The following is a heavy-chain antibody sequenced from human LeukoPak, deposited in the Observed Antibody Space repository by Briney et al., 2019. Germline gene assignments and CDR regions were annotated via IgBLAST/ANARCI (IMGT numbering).Heavy chain of an antibody. J-gene: IGHJ6*02. V-gene: IGHV4-30-4*01. CDR2: IYYSGST. D-gene: IGHD2-2*01. CDR3: ARDPSTRDPEGYYYHGMDV. CDR1: GGSISSGDYY. Sequence: SQTLSLTCTVSGGSISSGDYYWSWIRQPPGKGLEWIGYIYYSGSTYYNPSLKSRVTISVDTSKNQFSLKLSSVTAADTAVYYCARDPSTRDPEGYYYHGMDVWGQGTTVTVSS.